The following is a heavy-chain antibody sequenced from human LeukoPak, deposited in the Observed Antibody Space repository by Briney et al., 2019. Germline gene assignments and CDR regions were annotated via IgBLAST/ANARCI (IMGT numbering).Heavy chain of an antibody. V-gene: IGHV3-21*01. D-gene: IGHD2-15*01. CDR1: GFTFSSYS. J-gene: IGHJ4*02. CDR2: ISSSSSYI. CDR3: ARAVPYCSGGSCYSCDY. Sequence: PGGSLRLSCAASGFTFSSYSMNWVRQAPGKGLEWVSSISSSSSYIYYADSVKGRFTISRDNAKNSLYLQMNSLRAEDTAVYYCARAVPYCSGGSCYSCDYWGQGTLVTVSS.